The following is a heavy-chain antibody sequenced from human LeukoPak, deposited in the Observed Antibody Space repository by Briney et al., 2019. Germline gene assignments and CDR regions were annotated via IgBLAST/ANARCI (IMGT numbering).Heavy chain of an antibody. CDR3: AREGWTYCGGDCYSDDAFDI. CDR1: GFTFSSYG. CDR2: AWYDGSNK. J-gene: IGHJ3*02. Sequence: GRSLRLSCAASGFTFSSYGMHWVRQAPGKGLEWVAVAWYDGSNKYYADFVNGRFTISRGKSKKTLYLQMNSLRAEDTAVYYCAREGWTYCGGDCYSDDAFDIWGQGTMVTVSS. D-gene: IGHD2-21*02. V-gene: IGHV3-33*01.